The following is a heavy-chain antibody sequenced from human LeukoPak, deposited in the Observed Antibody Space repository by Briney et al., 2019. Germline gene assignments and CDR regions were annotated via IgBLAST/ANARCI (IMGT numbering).Heavy chain of an antibody. J-gene: IGHJ4*02. CDR3: ARDGWLVGTVRRFDY. Sequence: SETLSLTCAVYGGSFSGYYWSWIRQPPGKGLEWIGEINHSGSTNYNPSLKSRVTISVDTSKNQFSLKLSSVTAADTAVYYCARDGWLVGTVRRFDYWGQGTLVTVSS. CDR1: GGSFSGYY. D-gene: IGHD4-23*01. V-gene: IGHV4-34*01. CDR2: INHSGST.